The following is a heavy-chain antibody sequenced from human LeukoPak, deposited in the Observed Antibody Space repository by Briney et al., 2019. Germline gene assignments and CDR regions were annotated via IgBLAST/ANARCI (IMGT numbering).Heavy chain of an antibody. V-gene: IGHV3-23*01. CDR3: AKDRGYDSTWFDP. CDR2: ISGSGGST. CDR1: GFTFSSYG. D-gene: IGHD3-22*01. J-gene: IGHJ5*02. Sequence: GGSLRLSCAASGFTFSSYGMSWVRQAPGKGLEWVSAISGSGGSTYYADSVKGRFTISRDNSKNTLYLQMNSLRVEDTAVYYCAKDRGYDSTWFDPWGRGTLVTVSS.